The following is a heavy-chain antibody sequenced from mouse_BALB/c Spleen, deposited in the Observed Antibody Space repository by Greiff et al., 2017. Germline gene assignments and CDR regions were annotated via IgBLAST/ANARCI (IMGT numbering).Heavy chain of an antibody. V-gene: IGHV7-3*02. J-gene: IGHJ2*01. CDR3: ARDMRGSSYFDY. D-gene: IGHD1-1*01. Sequence: EVQLVESGGGLVQPGGSLRLSCATSGFTFTDYYMSWVRQPPGKALEWLGFIRNKANGYTTEYSASVKGRFTISRDNSQSILYLQMNTLRAEDSATYYCARDMRGSSYFDYWGQGTTLTVSS. CDR2: IRNKANGYTT. CDR1: GFTFTDYY.